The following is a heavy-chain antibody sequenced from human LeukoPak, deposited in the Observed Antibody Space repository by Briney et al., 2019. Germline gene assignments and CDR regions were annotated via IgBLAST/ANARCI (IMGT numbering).Heavy chain of an antibody. Sequence: ASVKVSCKASGCTFTSYYMHWVRQAPGQGLEWMGIINPSGGSTSYAQKFQGRVTMTRDTSTSTVYMELSSLRSEDTAVYYCASSYCSSTSCYTGRRYPLDYWGQGTLVTVSS. D-gene: IGHD2-2*02. CDR1: GCTFTSYY. CDR3: ASSYCSSTSCYTGRRYPLDY. CDR2: INPSGGST. J-gene: IGHJ4*02. V-gene: IGHV1-46*01.